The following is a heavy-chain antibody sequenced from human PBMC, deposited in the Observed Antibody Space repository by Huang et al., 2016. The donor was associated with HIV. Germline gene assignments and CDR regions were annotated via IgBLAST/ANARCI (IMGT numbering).Heavy chain of an antibody. Sequence: QVRLVESGGGVVQPGASLTLSCSASGFPFSAYGMGWVRQAPGKGLEWVSFIRYDGNNDYLIGSVKCRFTISRDNSNNTLYLRMNSLRPEDTAVYYCVKERGSSRARSSFDFWGQGTSVIVSS. D-gene: IGHD6-13*01. CDR2: IRYDGNND. V-gene: IGHV3-30*02. CDR3: VKERGSSRARSSFDF. CDR1: GFPFSAYG. J-gene: IGHJ3*01.